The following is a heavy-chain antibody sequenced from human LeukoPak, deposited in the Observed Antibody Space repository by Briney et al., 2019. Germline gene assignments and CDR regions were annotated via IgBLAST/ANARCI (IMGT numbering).Heavy chain of an antibody. V-gene: IGHV1-69*04. D-gene: IGHD2-2*01. CDR3: ARDQISYRPKYYFDY. CDR2: IIPILGIA. Sequence: ASVKVSCKASGGTFSSDAISWVRQAPGQGLEWMGRIIPILGIANYAQKFQGRVTITADKSTSTAYMELSSLRSEDTAVYYCARDQISYRPKYYFDYWGQGTLVTVSS. CDR1: GGTFSSDA. J-gene: IGHJ4*02.